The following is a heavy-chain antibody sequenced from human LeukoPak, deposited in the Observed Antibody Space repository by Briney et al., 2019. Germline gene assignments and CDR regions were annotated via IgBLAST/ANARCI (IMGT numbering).Heavy chain of an antibody. Sequence: PGGSLRLACAASGFTFSNYAMSWVRQAPGKGLEWVGRIKDKTNGGTTDYAAPVKGRFTISRDDSKNTLYLQMNSLKTEDTAVYYCTTTIVGVTTWFDPWGQGTLVTVSS. CDR1: GFTFSNYA. CDR3: TTTIVGVTTWFDP. J-gene: IGHJ5*02. D-gene: IGHD1-26*01. CDR2: IKDKTNGGTT. V-gene: IGHV3-15*01.